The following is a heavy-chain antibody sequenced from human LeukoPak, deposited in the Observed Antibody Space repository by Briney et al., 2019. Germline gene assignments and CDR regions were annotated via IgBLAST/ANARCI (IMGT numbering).Heavy chain of an antibody. CDR1: GYTLTSYA. CDR2: INTNTGNP. Sequence: ASVKVSCKASGYTLTSYAMNWVRQAPGQGLEWMGWINTNTGNPTYAQGFTGRFVFSLDTSVSTAYLQISSLKAEDTAVYYCARSSYYDFWSGWYYYYMDVWGKGTTVTVSS. V-gene: IGHV7-4-1*02. CDR3: ARSSYYDFWSGWYYYYMDV. J-gene: IGHJ6*03. D-gene: IGHD3-3*01.